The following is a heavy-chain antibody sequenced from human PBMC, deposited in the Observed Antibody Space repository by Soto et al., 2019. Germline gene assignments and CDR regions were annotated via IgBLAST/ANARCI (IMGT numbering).Heavy chain of an antibody. Sequence: GASVKVSCKASGGTFSSYAISWVRQAPGQGLEWMGGIIPIFGTANYAQKFQGRVTITADESTSTAYMELSSLRSEDTAVYYCARVSRGGYSGYDYYFDYWGQGTLVTVS. J-gene: IGHJ4*02. CDR3: ARVSRGGYSGYDYYFDY. CDR2: IIPIFGTA. V-gene: IGHV1-69*13. CDR1: GGTFSSYA. D-gene: IGHD5-12*01.